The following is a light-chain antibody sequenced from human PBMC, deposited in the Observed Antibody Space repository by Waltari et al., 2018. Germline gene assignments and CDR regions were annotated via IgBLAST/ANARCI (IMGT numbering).Light chain of an antibody. CDR2: GNS. CDR3: QSYDSSLSGVV. V-gene: IGLV1-40*01. CDR1: SSNIGAGYD. J-gene: IGLJ2*01. Sequence: QSVLTQPPSVSGAPGQRVTISCTGSSSNIGAGYDVHWYQQLPGTAPKLLIYGNSNRPSGVPARCSGPHSGTSPSLAITGLQAEDEAEYYCQSYDSSLSGVVFGGGTKLTVL.